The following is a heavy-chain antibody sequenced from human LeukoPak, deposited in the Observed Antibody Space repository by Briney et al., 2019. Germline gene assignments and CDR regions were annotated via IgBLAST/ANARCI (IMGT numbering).Heavy chain of an antibody. CDR2: ISGSSITI. Sequence: GGFLRLSCAASGFTFSSYSMNWVRQAPGEGLEWVSYISGSSITIYYADSVKGRFTISRDNAKNSLYLQMSSLRAEDTAVYYCATSAVAGYYSWGQGTLVTVSS. CDR3: ATSAVAGYYS. CDR1: GFTFSSYS. J-gene: IGHJ5*02. D-gene: IGHD3-9*01. V-gene: IGHV3-48*01.